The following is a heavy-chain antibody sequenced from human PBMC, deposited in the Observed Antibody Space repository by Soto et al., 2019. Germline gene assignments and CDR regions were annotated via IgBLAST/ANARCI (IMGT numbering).Heavy chain of an antibody. CDR1: GDSVSNDNYY. CDR2: IYYSGTT. D-gene: IGHD3-16*01. J-gene: IGHJ4*02. CDR3: ARSQRGRTAFTFDY. Sequence: SETLSLTCAVSGDSVSNDNYYWSWIRQPPGKGLEWIGYIYYSGTTNYNSYLKSRLSLSVDMSKNQFSLKLASVTAADTAVYFCARSQRGRTAFTFDYWGQGALVTVS. V-gene: IGHV4-61*01.